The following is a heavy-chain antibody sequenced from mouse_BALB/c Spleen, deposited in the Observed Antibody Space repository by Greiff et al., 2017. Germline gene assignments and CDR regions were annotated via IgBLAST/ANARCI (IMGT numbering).Heavy chain of an antibody. CDR3: ARWNYYGSSHLVY. D-gene: IGHD1-1*01. V-gene: IGHV1S81*02. CDR1: GYTFTSYW. J-gene: IGHJ2*01. Sequence: QVQLQQPGAELVKPGASVKLSCKASGYTFTSYWMHWVKQRPGQGLEWIGEINPSNGRTNYNEKFKSKATLTVDKSSSTAYMQLSSLTSEDSAVYYCARWNYYGSSHLVYWGQGTTLTVSS. CDR2: INPSNGRT.